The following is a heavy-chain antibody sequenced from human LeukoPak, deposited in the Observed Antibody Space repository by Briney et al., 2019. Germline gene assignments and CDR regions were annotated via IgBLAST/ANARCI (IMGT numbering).Heavy chain of an antibody. D-gene: IGHD6-19*01. CDR2: MNPNSCNT. Sequence: ASVKVSCKASVYTFTTYDINRVRQATGQGLEWMGLMNPNSCNTGYTQKSQGRVTMTRNTSISTAYMELSSLRSEDTAVYYCARGRGSGHKENWFDPWGQGTLVTVSS. J-gene: IGHJ5*02. V-gene: IGHV1-8*01. CDR1: VYTFTTYD. CDR3: ARGRGSGHKENWFDP.